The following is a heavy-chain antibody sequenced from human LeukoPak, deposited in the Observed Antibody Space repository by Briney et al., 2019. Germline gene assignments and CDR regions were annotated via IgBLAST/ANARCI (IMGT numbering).Heavy chain of an antibody. CDR2: MNPNSGNT. V-gene: IGHV1-8*01. Sequence: GASVKVSCKASGYTFTSYDINWVRQATGQGLEWMGWMNPNSGNTGYAQKFQGRVTMTRNTSISTAYMELSSLRSEDTAVYYCARGDSLRFLEWLLSREFDPWGQGTLVTVSS. CDR1: GYTFTSYD. CDR3: ARGDSLRFLEWLLSREFDP. J-gene: IGHJ5*02. D-gene: IGHD3-3*01.